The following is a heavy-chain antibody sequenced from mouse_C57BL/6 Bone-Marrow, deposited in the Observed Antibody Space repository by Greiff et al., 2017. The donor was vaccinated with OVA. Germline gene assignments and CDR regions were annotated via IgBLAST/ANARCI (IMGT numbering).Heavy chain of an antibody. CDR3: AREGGVAPYAMDY. CDR1: GYTFTSYW. V-gene: IGHV1-50*01. CDR2: IDPSDSYT. Sequence: VQLQQPGAELVKPGASVKLSCKASGYTFTSYWMQWVKQRPGQGLEWIGEIDPSDSYTNYNQKFKGKATLTVDTSSSTAYMQLSSLTSEDSAVYYGAREGGVAPYAMDYWGQGTSVTVSS. J-gene: IGHJ4*01. D-gene: IGHD1-1*01.